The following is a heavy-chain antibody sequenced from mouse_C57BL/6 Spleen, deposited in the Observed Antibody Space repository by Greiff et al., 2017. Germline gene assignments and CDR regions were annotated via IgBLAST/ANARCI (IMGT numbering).Heavy chain of an antibody. CDR3: ARRDVYCGGMDY. D-gene: IGHD2-3*01. CDR1: GYTFTTYP. J-gene: IGHJ4*01. V-gene: IGHV1-47*01. CDR2: FHPYNDDT. Sequence: QVQLKESGAELVKPGASVKMSCKASGYTFTTYPIEWMKQNHGKSLEWIGNFHPYNDDTKYNEKFKGKATLTVEKSSSTVYLELSRLTSDDSAVYYCARRDVYCGGMDYWGQGTSVTVSS.